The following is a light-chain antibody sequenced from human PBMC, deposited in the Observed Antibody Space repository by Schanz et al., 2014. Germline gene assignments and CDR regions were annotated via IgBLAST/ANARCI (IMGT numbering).Light chain of an antibody. CDR2: GAS. Sequence: IVLTQSPGTLSLSPGERATLSCRSSQSVSTIDLAWYQQKPGQAPRVLIYGASNRVTGIPARFSGSGSGTDFTLTISSLEPEDFVVYYCQQRVNWPITFGGGTKVEIK. V-gene: IGKV3-11*01. J-gene: IGKJ4*01. CDR3: QQRVNWPIT. CDR1: QSVSTID.